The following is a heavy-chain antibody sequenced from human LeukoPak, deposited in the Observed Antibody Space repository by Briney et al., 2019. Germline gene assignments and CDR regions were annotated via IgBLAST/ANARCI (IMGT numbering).Heavy chain of an antibody. CDR3: AREIDRDDYNRFFDY. J-gene: IGHJ4*02. D-gene: IGHD5-24*01. V-gene: IGHV1-3*01. CDR2: INAGNGNT. Sequence: VKVFCKASGYSFSTYTMHWVRQAPGQRLEWMGWINAGNGNTKYSQNFQGRVTITRDTSANTAYMEMSSLRSEDTAVYYCAREIDRDDYNRFFDYWGQGTLVSVSS. CDR1: GYSFSTYT.